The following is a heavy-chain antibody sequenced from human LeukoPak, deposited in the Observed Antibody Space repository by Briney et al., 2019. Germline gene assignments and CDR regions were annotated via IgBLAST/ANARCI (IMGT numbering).Heavy chain of an antibody. CDR3: ARDLRLFGDYAFDI. Sequence: SETLSLTCTVSGGSISSGGYYWSWIRQHPGKGLEWIGYIYYSGSTYYNPSLKSRVTISVDTSKNQFSLKLSSVTAADTAVYYCARDLRLFGDYAFDIWGQGTMVTVSS. J-gene: IGHJ3*02. CDR2: IYYSGST. D-gene: IGHD3-3*01. CDR1: GGSISSGGYY. V-gene: IGHV4-31*03.